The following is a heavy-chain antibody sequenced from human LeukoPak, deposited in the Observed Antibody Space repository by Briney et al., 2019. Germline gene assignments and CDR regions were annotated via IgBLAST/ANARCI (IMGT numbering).Heavy chain of an antibody. D-gene: IGHD3-3*01. CDR2: ISGSGGGT. J-gene: IGHJ4*02. V-gene: IGHV3-23*01. CDR3: AKGPYYDFWSGSDY. Sequence: PGGSLRLSCAASGFTFSSYAMSWVRQAPGKGLEWVSAISGSGGGTYFADSVKGRFTISRDNSKNTLYLQMNSLRAEDTAVYYCAKGPYYDFWSGSDYWGQGTLVTVSS. CDR1: GFTFSSYA.